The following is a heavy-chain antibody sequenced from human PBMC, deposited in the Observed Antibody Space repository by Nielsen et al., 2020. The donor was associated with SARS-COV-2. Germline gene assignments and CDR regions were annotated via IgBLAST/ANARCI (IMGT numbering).Heavy chain of an antibody. J-gene: IGHJ4*02. CDR1: GFTFDDYG. CDR3: SPITMVRGVNFDY. CDR2: ISWNSGSI. D-gene: IGHD3-10*01. Sequence: SLKISCAASGFTFDDYGMSWVRQTPGKGLEWVSGISWNSGSIGYADSVKGRFTISRDNAKNSLYLQMNSLRAEDTALYYCSPITMVRGVNFDYWGQGTLVTVSS. V-gene: IGHV3-9*01.